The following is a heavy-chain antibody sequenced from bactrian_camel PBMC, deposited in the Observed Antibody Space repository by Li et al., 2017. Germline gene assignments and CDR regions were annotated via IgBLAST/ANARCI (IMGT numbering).Heavy chain of an antibody. V-gene: IGHV3S40*01. J-gene: IGHJ6*01. Sequence: VQLVESGGDLVQPGGSLRLSCVASGLVFSGCDMSWVRQVPGKGFEWVSGINKGGVSTDYTDSVKGRFTISQDNAKNTMYLQMNTLKPEDTAMYYCAARSVGWCPRFEHWLGKRAYTPGGYFANWGQGTQVTVS. CDR2: INKGGVST. CDR1: GLVFSGCD. D-gene: IGHD1*01. CDR3: AARSVGWCPRFEHWLGKRAYTPGGYFAN.